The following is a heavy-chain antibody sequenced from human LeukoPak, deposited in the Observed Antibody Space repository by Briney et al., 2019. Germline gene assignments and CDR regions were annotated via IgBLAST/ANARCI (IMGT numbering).Heavy chain of an antibody. CDR1: GFTFSSYE. Sequence: GGSLRLSCAASGFTFSSYEMNWVRQAPGKGLEWVSYISSSGSTIYYADSVKGRFTISRDNAKNTLYLQMNSLRAEDTAVYYCARGATWLRFPSDYWGQGTLVTVSS. V-gene: IGHV3-48*03. J-gene: IGHJ4*02. CDR2: ISSSGSTI. CDR3: ARGATWLRFPSDY. D-gene: IGHD5-12*01.